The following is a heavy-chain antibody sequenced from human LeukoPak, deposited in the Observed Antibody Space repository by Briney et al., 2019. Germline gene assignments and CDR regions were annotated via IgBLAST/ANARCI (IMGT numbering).Heavy chain of an antibody. CDR3: AKDGRAAATSPFDY. CDR2: ISWNSGSI. CDR1: GFTFDDYA. J-gene: IGHJ4*02. V-gene: IGHV3-9*01. Sequence: GGSLRLSCAASGFTFDDYAMHWVRQAPGKGLEWVSGISWNSGSIGYADSVKGRFTISRDNAKNSLYLQMNSLRAEDTALYYCAKDGRAAATSPFDYWGQGTLVTVSS. D-gene: IGHD6-13*01.